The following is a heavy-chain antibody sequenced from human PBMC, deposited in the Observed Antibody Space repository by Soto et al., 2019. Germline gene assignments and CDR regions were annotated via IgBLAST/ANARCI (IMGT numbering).Heavy chain of an antibody. V-gene: IGHV1-8*01. Sequence: ASVKVSCKASGYTFTSYDINWVRQATGQGLEWMGWMNPNSGNTGYAQKFQGRVTMTRNTSISTAYMELSSLRSEDTAVYYCARFYYESSGSPAPFYAFDIWGQGTMVTVSS. J-gene: IGHJ3*02. CDR1: GYTFTSYD. D-gene: IGHD3-22*01. CDR3: ARFYYESSGSPAPFYAFDI. CDR2: MNPNSGNT.